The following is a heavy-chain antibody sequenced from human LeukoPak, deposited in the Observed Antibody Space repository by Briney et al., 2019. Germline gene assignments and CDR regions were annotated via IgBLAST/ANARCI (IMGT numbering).Heavy chain of an antibody. Sequence: SETLSLTCAVYGGSFSGYYWSWIRQPPGKGLEWIGELNHSGSTNYNPSLKSRVTISVDTSKNQFSLKLSSVTAADTAVYYCARVKQGTHYDLWSGYYYYFDYWGQGTLVTVSS. CDR3: ARVKQGTHYDLWSGYYYYFDY. CDR1: GGSFSGYY. D-gene: IGHD3-3*01. J-gene: IGHJ4*02. V-gene: IGHV4-34*01. CDR2: LNHSGST.